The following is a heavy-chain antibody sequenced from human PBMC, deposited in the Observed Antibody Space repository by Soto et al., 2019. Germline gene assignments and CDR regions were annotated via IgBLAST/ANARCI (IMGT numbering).Heavy chain of an antibody. D-gene: IGHD3-16*02. CDR2: VNRGGRP. CDR1: GAAFSDYT. J-gene: IGHJ5*02. Sequence: QVQLQQWGAGLVKPSATLSLTCGLSGAAFSDYTWSWVRQAPGGGLHWIGEVNRGGRPKYSPSLERRLTISVDRSRNQVSLELRSVTAADTAIYYCGRLMEDSVWGSYRNLDLWGQGTLVTVAS. V-gene: IGHV4-34*01. CDR3: GRLMEDSVWGSYRNLDL.